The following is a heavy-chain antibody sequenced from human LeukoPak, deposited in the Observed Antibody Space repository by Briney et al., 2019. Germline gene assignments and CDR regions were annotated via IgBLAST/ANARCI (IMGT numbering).Heavy chain of an antibody. Sequence: PRGSLRLSCAGSGFTFSSSAISWVRQAPGKGLQWLSTHNGDGGGDTTNYADPVKGRFTISRDTSKNTLYLQMSSLRVEDTAVYYCAKAYPTARGVHFDYWGQGTLVTVSS. CDR2: HNGDGGGDTT. J-gene: IGHJ4*02. CDR3: AKAYPTARGVHFDY. CDR1: GFTFSSSA. V-gene: IGHV3-23*01. D-gene: IGHD3-10*01.